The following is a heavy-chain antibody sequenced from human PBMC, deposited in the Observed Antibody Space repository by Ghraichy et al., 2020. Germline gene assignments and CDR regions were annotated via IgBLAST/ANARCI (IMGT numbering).Heavy chain of an antibody. D-gene: IGHD5-18*01. CDR3: ARGGYSYGYPNYDYFDY. J-gene: IGHJ4*02. V-gene: IGHV4-34*01. Sequence: SETLSLTCAVYGGSFSGYYWSWIRQPPGKGLEWIGEINHSGSTNYNPSLKSRVTISVDTSKNQFSLKLSSVTAADTAVYYCARGGYSYGYPNYDYFDYWGQGTLVTVSS. CDR1: GGSFSGYY. CDR2: INHSGST.